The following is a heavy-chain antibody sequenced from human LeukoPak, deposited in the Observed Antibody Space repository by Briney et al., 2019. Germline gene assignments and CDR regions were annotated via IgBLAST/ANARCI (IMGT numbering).Heavy chain of an antibody. V-gene: IGHV3-48*01. J-gene: IGHJ3*02. CDR1: GFTFSSYS. D-gene: IGHD3-10*01. CDR3: ARDQYYSNDI. CDR2: ISSSRSTI. Sequence: PGGSLRLSCAASGFTFSSYSMNWVRQAPGKGLEWVSYISSSRSTIYYADSVKGRFTISRDNAKNSLYLQMNSLRAEDTAVYYCARDQYYSNDIWGQGTMVTVPS.